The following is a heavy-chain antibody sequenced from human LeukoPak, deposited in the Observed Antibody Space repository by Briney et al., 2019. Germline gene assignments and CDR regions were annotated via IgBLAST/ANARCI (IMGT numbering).Heavy chain of an antibody. CDR2: INSDGSST. V-gene: IGHV3-74*01. Sequence: GGSLRLSCAASGFTFSSYWMHWVRQAPGKGLVWVSRINSDGSSTSYADSVKGRITISRDNAKNTLYLQMNSLRAEDTAVYYCARGIFDDYVWGSYRLHDAFDIWGQGTMVTVSS. D-gene: IGHD3-16*02. CDR3: ARGIFDDYVWGSYRLHDAFDI. J-gene: IGHJ3*02. CDR1: GFTFSSYW.